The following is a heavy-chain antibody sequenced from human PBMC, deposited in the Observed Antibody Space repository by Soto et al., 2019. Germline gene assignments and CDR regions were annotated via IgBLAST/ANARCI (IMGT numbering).Heavy chain of an antibody. CDR2: IVVRSGNT. Sequence: QMQLVQSGPEVKKPGTSVKVSCKASGFTFTSSAVQWVRQARGQRLEWIGWIVVRSGNTNYAQKFQERVTITRDMSTSTAYMELSSLRSEDTAVYYCAADRFLSEPRVRYYYDSSGYSNYYYYGMDVWGQGTTVTVSS. J-gene: IGHJ6*02. V-gene: IGHV1-58*01. D-gene: IGHD3-22*01. CDR1: GFTFTSSA. CDR3: AADRFLSEPRVRYYYDSSGYSNYYYYGMDV.